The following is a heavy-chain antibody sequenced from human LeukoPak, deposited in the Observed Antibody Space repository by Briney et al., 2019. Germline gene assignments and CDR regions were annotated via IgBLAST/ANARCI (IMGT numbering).Heavy chain of an antibody. Sequence: KPSETLSLTCAVSGGSFGDYYWGWIHQPPGKGLEWIGEINRGGDTNYAPSLKSRVTISVDTSKIQISLKLSSVTAADTAVYYCAKSRLIDSSGSRWGPGTRVTVSS. D-gene: IGHD3-22*01. J-gene: IGHJ4*02. CDR1: GGSFGDYY. CDR2: INRGGDT. V-gene: IGHV4-34*01. CDR3: AKSRLIDSSGSR.